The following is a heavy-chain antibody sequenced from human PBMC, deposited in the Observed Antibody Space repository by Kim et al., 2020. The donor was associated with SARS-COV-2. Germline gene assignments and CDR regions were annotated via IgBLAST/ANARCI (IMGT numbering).Heavy chain of an antibody. CDR1: GGSISSSSYY. D-gene: IGHD6-6*01. V-gene: IGHV4-39*01. CDR3: ARLRVRSAWVASLLVRRESFDY. Sequence: SETLSLTCTVSGGSISSSSYYWGWIRQPPGKGLEWIGSIYYSGSTYYNPSLKSRVTISVDTSKNQFSLKLSSVTAADTAVYYCARLRVRSAWVASLLVRRESFDYWGQGTLVTVSS. CDR2: IYYSGST. J-gene: IGHJ4*02.